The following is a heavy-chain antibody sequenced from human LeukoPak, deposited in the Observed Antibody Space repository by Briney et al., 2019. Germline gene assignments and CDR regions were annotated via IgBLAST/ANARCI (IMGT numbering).Heavy chain of an antibody. D-gene: IGHD2-15*01. J-gene: IGHJ4*02. Sequence: PSETLSLTXAVYGGSFSGYYRSWIRQPPGKGLEWIGEINHSGSTNYNPSLKSRVTISVDTSKNQFSLKLSSVTAADTAVYYCARGTAATRGYWGQGTLVTVSS. CDR2: INHSGST. V-gene: IGHV4-34*01. CDR1: GGSFSGYY. CDR3: ARGTAATRGY.